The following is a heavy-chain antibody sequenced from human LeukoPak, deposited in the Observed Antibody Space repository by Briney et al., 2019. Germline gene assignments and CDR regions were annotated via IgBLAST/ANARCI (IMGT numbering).Heavy chain of an antibody. CDR2: ISNSGHRT. CDR3: ARGLSGSSDK. Sequence: GGSLRLSCAASGFTFSNFAMHWVRQTPGKGLQYVAAISNSGHRTHYVDSVQGRFTVSRDNSKNTLYLQMGSLRPEDTALYYYARGLSGSSDKWGQGVLVAVSS. CDR1: GFTFSNFA. J-gene: IGHJ1*01. D-gene: IGHD7-27*01. V-gene: IGHV3-64*02.